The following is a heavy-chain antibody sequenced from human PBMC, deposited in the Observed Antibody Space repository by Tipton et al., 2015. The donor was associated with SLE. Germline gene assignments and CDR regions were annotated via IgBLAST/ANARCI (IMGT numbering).Heavy chain of an antibody. CDR2: IYHSGST. CDR3: AREGAIYGSGSYYDY. J-gene: IGHJ4*02. V-gene: IGHV4-38-2*02. D-gene: IGHD3-10*01. Sequence: TLSLTCTVSGYSISSGYYWGWIRQPPGKGLEWIGSIYHSGSTYYNPSLKSRVTISVDTSKNQFSLKLSSVTAADTAVYYCAREGAIYGSGSYYDYWGQGTLVTVSS. CDR1: GYSISSGYY.